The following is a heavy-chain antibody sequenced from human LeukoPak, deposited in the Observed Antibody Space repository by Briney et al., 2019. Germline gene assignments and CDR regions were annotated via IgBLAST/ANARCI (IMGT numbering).Heavy chain of an antibody. J-gene: IGHJ4*02. CDR3: ARGPITMVRGVISHFDY. Sequence: GASVKVSCKASGGTFSSYAISWVRQAPGQGLEWMGGIIPIFGTANYAQKFQGRVTITADESTSTAYMGLSSLRSEDTAVYYCARGPITMVRGVISHFDYWGQGTLVTVSS. V-gene: IGHV1-69*01. CDR2: IIPIFGTA. D-gene: IGHD3-10*01. CDR1: GGTFSSYA.